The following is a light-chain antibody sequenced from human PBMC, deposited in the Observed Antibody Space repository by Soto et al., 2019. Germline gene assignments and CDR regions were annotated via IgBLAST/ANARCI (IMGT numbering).Light chain of an antibody. CDR1: QRLASNY. CDR2: GVS. J-gene: IGKJ5*01. Sequence: IELTHSPGTPSLSPRERATLSCRASQRLASNYLAWYQQRPGQAPRLLLYGVSSRATGIPDRFSGSGSGTDFTLAISRVEPEDFAVYFCQQYADSPINFGQGTRLEIK. CDR3: QQYADSPIN. V-gene: IGKV3-20*01.